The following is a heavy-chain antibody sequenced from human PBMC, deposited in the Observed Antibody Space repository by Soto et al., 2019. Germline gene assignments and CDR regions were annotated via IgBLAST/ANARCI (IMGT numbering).Heavy chain of an antibody. J-gene: IGHJ5*02. CDR3: ARWDDGRKFDP. D-gene: IGHD1-26*01. CDR2: IWYDGSNK. V-gene: IGHV3-33*01. CDR1: GFTFSSHG. Sequence: QAQLAESGGGVVQPGRSLRLSCAASGFTFSSHGMHWVRQAPGKGLEWVAVIWYDGSNKYYADYVKGRFTISRDNSKNLGYLQMNNLRAEDTALYYCARWDDGRKFDPWGQGTLVTVSS.